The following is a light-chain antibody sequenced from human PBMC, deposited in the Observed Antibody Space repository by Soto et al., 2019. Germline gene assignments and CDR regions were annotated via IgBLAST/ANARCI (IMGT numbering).Light chain of an antibody. J-gene: IGKJ2*01. CDR3: QQYGTSPYT. Sequence: EIVLTQSPGTLSVSPGERATLSCRASQSVSSSYLAWYQQTPGQAPRLLIYGASSRATGIPDRFSGSGSGTDFTLTISRLEPEDFAVYYCQQYGTSPYTFGQGTKLEIK. CDR1: QSVSSSY. CDR2: GAS. V-gene: IGKV3-20*01.